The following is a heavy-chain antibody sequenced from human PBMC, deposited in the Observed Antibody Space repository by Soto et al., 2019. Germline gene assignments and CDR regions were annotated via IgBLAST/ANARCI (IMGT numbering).Heavy chain of an antibody. D-gene: IGHD3-22*01. V-gene: IGHV4-39*01. CDR1: GGSIRSSSYY. CDR2: IYYSGST. CDR3: ARHLGDPIGGYYNRYYDYGMDV. J-gene: IGHJ6*02. Sequence: QLQLQESGPGLVKPSETLSLTCTVSGGSIRSSSYYWGWIRQPPGKGLEWIGSIYYSGSTYSNPSLKSRVTISVDTSKNQFSLKLSSVTAADTAVYYCARHLGDPIGGYYNRYYDYGMDVWGQGTTVTVSS.